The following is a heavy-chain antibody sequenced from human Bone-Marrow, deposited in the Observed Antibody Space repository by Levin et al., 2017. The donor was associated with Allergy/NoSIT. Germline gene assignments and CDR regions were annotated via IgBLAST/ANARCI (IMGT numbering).Heavy chain of an antibody. D-gene: IGHD6-19*01. CDR2: ITISGSDK. CDR1: GFIFSSYS. CDR3: GRPQGSGWLTEAFEI. J-gene: IGHJ3*02. Sequence: ASVKVSCAASGFIFSSYSMHWVRQAPGRGLEWVSSITISGSDKFYRSSVEGRFTISRDNAKNSLFLHMNGLRAEDTAVYYCGRPQGSGWLTEAFEIWGQGTLVAVSS. V-gene: IGHV3-21*01.